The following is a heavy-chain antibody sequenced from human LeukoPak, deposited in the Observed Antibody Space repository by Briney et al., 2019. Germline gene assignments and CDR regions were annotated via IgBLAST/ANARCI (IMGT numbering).Heavy chain of an antibody. Sequence: PSETLSLTCTVSGGSISSSSYYWGWIRQPPGKGLEWIGSIYYSGSTYYNPSLKSRVTISVDTSKNQFSLKLSSVTAADTAVYYCARHPSGSFFLDYWGQGTLVTVSS. V-gene: IGHV4-39*01. CDR3: ARHPSGSFFLDY. CDR1: GGSISSSSYY. CDR2: IYYSGST. J-gene: IGHJ4*02. D-gene: IGHD1-26*01.